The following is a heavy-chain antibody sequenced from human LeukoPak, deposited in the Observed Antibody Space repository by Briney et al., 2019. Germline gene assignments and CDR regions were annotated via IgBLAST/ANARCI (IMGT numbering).Heavy chain of an antibody. J-gene: IGHJ4*02. CDR2: IRSKANNYAP. CDR1: GFTFSGSS. D-gene: IGHD6-19*01. CDR3: TRTKAVAGRAYDY. V-gene: IGHV3-73*01. Sequence: GGSLTLSWLASGFTFSGSSMHWVRQASGKVREWVGRIRSKANNYAPPYAASVKGRFTIPRDDSKTSTCLQMDMLKPQGTAVYYCTRTKAVAGRAYDYWGQGTLVTVSS.